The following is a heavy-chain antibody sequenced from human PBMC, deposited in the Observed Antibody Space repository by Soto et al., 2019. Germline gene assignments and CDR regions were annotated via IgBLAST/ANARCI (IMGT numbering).Heavy chain of an antibody. CDR2: INPNSGGT. Sequence: GASVKVSCKATGYTFTGYYMHWVRQAPGQGLEWMGWINPNSGGTNYAQKFQGRVTMTRDTSISTAYMELSRLRSDDTAVYYCARDVPRIVVVVAATPWFDPWGQGTLVTVSS. CDR3: ARDVPRIVVVVAATPWFDP. D-gene: IGHD2-15*01. J-gene: IGHJ5*02. V-gene: IGHV1-2*02. CDR1: GYTFTGYY.